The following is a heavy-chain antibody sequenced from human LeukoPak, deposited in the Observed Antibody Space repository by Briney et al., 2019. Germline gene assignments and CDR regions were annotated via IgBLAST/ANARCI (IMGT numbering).Heavy chain of an antibody. D-gene: IGHD1-26*01. J-gene: IGHJ4*02. CDR2: INTNTGNP. Sequence: GASVKVSCKASGYTFTSYILNWVRQAPGQGLECMGWINTNTGNPTYAQGFTGRFVFSLDTSVSTAYLQISSLKAEDTALCYCARASTPKVGATIYYFDYWGQGTLVTVSS. V-gene: IGHV7-4-1*02. CDR3: ARASTPKVGATIYYFDY. CDR1: GYTFTSYI.